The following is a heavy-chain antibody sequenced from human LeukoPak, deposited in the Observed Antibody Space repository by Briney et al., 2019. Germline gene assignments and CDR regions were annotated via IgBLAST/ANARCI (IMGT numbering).Heavy chain of an antibody. Sequence: PGGSLRLTCAASGFTFSSYSKNWVSQDPGKGLEGVTSISSSSSNIYYEDSVKGRFTISRDKAKNYMYLKMNRLRAADTAVYYCARGVGSSGWYDGRYFDYWGQGTLVTVSS. V-gene: IGHV3-21*01. J-gene: IGHJ4*02. CDR3: ARGVGSSGWYDGRYFDY. D-gene: IGHD6-19*01. CDR1: GFTFSSYS. CDR2: ISSSSSNI.